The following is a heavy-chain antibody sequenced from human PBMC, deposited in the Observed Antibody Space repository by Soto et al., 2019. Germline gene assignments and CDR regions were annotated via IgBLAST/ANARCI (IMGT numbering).Heavy chain of an antibody. Sequence: SETLSLTCTVSGGSISSGGYYWSWIRQHSGKGLEWIGYIYYSGSTYYNPSLKSRVTISVDTSKNQFSLKLSSVTAADTAVYYCASVITTSLWFDPWGQGTLVTVSS. CDR2: IYYSGST. V-gene: IGHV4-31*03. J-gene: IGHJ5*02. CDR3: ASVITTSLWFDP. CDR1: GGSISSGGYY. D-gene: IGHD3-22*01.